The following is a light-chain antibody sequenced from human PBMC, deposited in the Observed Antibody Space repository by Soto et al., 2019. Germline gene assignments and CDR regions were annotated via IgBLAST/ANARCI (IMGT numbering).Light chain of an antibody. Sequence: QSALTQPASVSGSLGQSTTISCIGSSDNIGSYNLVSWYQQKPGKAPKIIIFEATKRPSGVSNRFSGSRSGNTASLTISGLQAEDEADYYCCSFAGTGTQYVFGTGTKLTVL. J-gene: IGLJ1*01. CDR3: CSFAGTGTQYV. CDR1: SDNIGSYNL. CDR2: EAT. V-gene: IGLV2-23*01.